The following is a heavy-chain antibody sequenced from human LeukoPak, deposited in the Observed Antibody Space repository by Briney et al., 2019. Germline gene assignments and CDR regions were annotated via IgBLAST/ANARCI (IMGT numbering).Heavy chain of an antibody. CDR1: GLTFSSYE. V-gene: IGHV3-48*03. CDR3: ARGGLNEVLLWAPLDY. Sequence: GGSLRLSCAASGLTFSSYEMNWVRQAPGKGLEWVSYISSSGSTIYYADSVKGRFTISRDNAKNSLYLQMNSLRAEDTAVYYCARGGLNEVLLWAPLDYWGQGTLVTVSS. D-gene: IGHD3-10*01. CDR2: ISSSGSTI. J-gene: IGHJ4*02.